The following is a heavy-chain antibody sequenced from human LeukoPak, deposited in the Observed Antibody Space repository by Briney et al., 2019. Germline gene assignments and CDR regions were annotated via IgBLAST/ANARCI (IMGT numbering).Heavy chain of an antibody. CDR3: ARAVYYYDSSGYSGAFDI. V-gene: IGHV1-69*04. Sequence: GASVKVSCKASGYTFTSYGISWVRQAPGQGLEWMGRIVPILGIANYAQKFQGRVTITADKSTSTAYMELSSLRSEDTAVYYCARAVYYYDSSGYSGAFDIWGQGTMVTVSS. J-gene: IGHJ3*02. D-gene: IGHD3-22*01. CDR1: GYTFTSYG. CDR2: IVPILGIA.